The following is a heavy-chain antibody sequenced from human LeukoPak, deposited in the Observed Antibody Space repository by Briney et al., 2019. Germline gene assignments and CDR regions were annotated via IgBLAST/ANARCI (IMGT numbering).Heavy chain of an antibody. CDR3: ARRSGWYAFDI. J-gene: IGHJ3*02. CDR1: SGSISSYY. V-gene: IGHV4-59*08. CDR2: IYYSGST. D-gene: IGHD2-15*01. Sequence: SETLSLTCTVSSGSISSYYWSWIRQPPGKGLEWIGYIYYSGSTNYNPSLKSRVTISVDTSKNQFSLELSSVTAADTAVYYCARRSGWYAFDIWGQGTMVTVSS.